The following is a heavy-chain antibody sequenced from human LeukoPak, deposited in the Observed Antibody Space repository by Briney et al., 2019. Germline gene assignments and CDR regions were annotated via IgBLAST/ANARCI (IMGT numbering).Heavy chain of an antibody. D-gene: IGHD3-10*01. Sequence: GGSLRLSCVASVFTHSDPYMHWVRQAPGKGREGVGRSRNRAKSYTTDYAVSVKGRITVSRDDSKNSLYMQMNSLKAEDTAVYYCVRSGSYFFDYWGQGTLVTVSS. J-gene: IGHJ4*02. CDR1: VFTHSDPY. CDR3: VRSGSYFFDY. CDR2: SRNRAKSYTT. V-gene: IGHV3-72*01.